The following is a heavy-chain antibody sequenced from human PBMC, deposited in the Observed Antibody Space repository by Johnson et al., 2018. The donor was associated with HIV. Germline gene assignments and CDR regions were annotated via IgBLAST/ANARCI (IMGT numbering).Heavy chain of an antibody. CDR2: TSNDGSNK. CDR1: GFTFSSYG. J-gene: IGHJ3*02. CDR3: AKAYWPGCDGFDI. D-gene: IGHD2-21*01. V-gene: IGHV3-30*18. Sequence: QVQLVESGGGLNRPGGSLRVSCAASGFTFSSYGMHWVRQAPGTGLEWVAVTSNDGSNKYYADSVKGRFTISKYNSKNTLSLKMNSLLPEDTGVYYFAKAYWPGCDGFDIGGQGTLVTVPS.